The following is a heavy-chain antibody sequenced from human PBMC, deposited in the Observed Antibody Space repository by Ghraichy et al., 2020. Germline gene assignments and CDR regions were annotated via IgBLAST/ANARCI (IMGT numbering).Heavy chain of an antibody. CDR2: IYSGGST. V-gene: IGHV3-53*01. D-gene: IGHD3-10*01. CDR1: GFTVSSSY. CDR3: AREPKAYYGSGSYRYGMDV. Sequence: GGSLRLSCAASGFTVSSSYMSWVRQAPGKGLEWVSVIYSGGSTYYADSVKGRFTISRDNSKNTLYLQMNSLRAEDTAVYYCAREPKAYYGSGSYRYGMDVWGQGTTVTVSS. J-gene: IGHJ6*02.